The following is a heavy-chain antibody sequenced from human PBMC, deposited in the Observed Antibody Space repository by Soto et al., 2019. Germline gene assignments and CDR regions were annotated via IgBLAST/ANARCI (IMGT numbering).Heavy chain of an antibody. J-gene: IGHJ5*02. V-gene: IGHV1-69*01. Sequence: QVQLVQSGAEVKKPGSSVKVSCKASGGTFNTYTISWVRQVPGQGLEWMGGIMPLYAKPTYAQPFLGRLTKAADQHTSTVYIELNSLRSEETALYYCASPNNWSSGDGRIDPWGPGTAVSVSS. CDR1: GGTFNTYT. CDR3: ASPNNWSSGDGRIDP. D-gene: IGHD1-26*01. CDR2: IMPLYAKP.